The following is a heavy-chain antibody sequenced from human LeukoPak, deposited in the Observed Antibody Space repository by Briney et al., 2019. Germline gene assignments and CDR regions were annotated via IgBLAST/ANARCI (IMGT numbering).Heavy chain of an antibody. CDR2: FDPEDGET. Sequence: GASVKVSCKVSGYTLTELSMHWVRHAPGKGLEWMGGFDPEDGETIYAQKFQGRVTMTEDTSTDTAYMELSSLRSEDTAVYYCATDPSMAGVVIRPLFFWGQGTLVTVSS. D-gene: IGHD3-3*01. V-gene: IGHV1-24*01. CDR1: GYTLTELS. CDR3: ATDPSMAGVVIRPLFF. J-gene: IGHJ4*02.